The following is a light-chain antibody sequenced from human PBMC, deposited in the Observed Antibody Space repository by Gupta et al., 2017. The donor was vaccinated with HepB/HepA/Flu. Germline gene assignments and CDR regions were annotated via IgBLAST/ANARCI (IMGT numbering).Light chain of an antibody. CDR1: KLGDKY. CDR3: QAWDSSSVV. CDR2: QDT. Sequence: SYELTQPPSVSVSPGQTANITCSGDKLGDKYACWYQHKPGQSPVLVIYQDTKRPSGIPGRFSGFNSGNTATLTISGTQAMDEADYYCQAWDSSSVVCGGGTKLTVL. V-gene: IGLV3-1*01. J-gene: IGLJ2*01.